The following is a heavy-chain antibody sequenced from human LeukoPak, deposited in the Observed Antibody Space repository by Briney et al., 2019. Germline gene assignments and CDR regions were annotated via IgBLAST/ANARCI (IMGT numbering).Heavy chain of an antibody. D-gene: IGHD3-3*01. CDR2: INHSGST. CDR3: ARFAADFWSGYYYNYYYYGMDV. J-gene: IGHJ6*02. CDR1: GGSFSGYY. V-gene: IGHV4-34*01. Sequence: SETLSLTCAVYGGSFSGYYWSWIRQPPGKGLEWIGEINHSGSTNYNPSLKSRVTISVDASKNQFSLKLSSVTAADTAVYYCARFAADFWSGYYYNYYYYGMDVWGQGTTVTVSS.